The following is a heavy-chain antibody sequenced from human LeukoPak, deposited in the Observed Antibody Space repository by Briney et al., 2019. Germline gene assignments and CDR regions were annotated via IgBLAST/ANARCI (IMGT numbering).Heavy chain of an antibody. D-gene: IGHD2-8*01. CDR1: GFTFRSYA. J-gene: IGHJ3*02. V-gene: IGHV3-30*04. CDR2: ILNDGSNK. CDR3: AKDSRSRNGIYDPFDI. Sequence: GRSLRLSCAASGFTFRSYAMHWVRQAPGKGLQWVTAILNDGSNKFYADSVKGRFTISRDNSKNTLSLQMNSLRLEDTAVYYCAKDSRSRNGIYDPFDIWGQGTVVTVSS.